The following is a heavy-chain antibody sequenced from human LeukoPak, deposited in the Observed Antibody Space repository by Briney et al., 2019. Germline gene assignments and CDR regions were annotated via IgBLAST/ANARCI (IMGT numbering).Heavy chain of an antibody. CDR3: AKDLLRFLDPGWGAFDI. CDR2: VYSGGST. V-gene: IGHV3-53*01. D-gene: IGHD3-3*01. J-gene: IGHJ3*02. Sequence: GGSLRLSCVASGFTVISNYMSWVRQAPGKGLEWVSVVYSGGSTYYADSMKGRITISRDSSKNTLYLQMNSLRVEDTAIYYCAKDLLRFLDPGWGAFDIWGQGTMVTVSS. CDR1: GFTVISNY.